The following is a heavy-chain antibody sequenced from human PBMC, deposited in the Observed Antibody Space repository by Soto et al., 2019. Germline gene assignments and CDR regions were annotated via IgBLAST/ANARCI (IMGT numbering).Heavy chain of an antibody. D-gene: IGHD6-13*01. J-gene: IGHJ6*02. Sequence: ASVKVSCKASGYTFTSYGVNWVRQAPGQGLEWMGWISAYNGNTNYAQNLQGRVTMTTDTSTSTAYMELRSLRSDDTAVYYCARDATSSWSQGSYYYGMDVWGQGTTVTVSS. CDR1: GYTFTSYG. CDR2: ISAYNGNT. CDR3: ARDATSSWSQGSYYYGMDV. V-gene: IGHV1-18*01.